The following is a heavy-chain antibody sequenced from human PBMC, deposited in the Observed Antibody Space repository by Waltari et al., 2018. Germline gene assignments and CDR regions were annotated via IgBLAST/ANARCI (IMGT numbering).Heavy chain of an antibody. CDR1: GFPFSSYG. CDR3: ARDRRSSGWYFDY. Sequence: QVQLVESGGGVVQPGRSLRLSCAASGFPFSSYGMHGVRQAPGKGVGWVAVIGDDGSNNYYADSVKGRFTISRDNSKNTLYLQRNSLRAEDTAVYYCARDRRSSGWYFDYWGQGTLVTVSS. CDR2: IGDDGSNN. V-gene: IGHV3-33*01. J-gene: IGHJ4*02. D-gene: IGHD6-19*01.